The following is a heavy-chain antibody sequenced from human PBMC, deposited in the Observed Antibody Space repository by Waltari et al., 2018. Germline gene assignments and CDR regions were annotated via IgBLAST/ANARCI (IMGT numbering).Heavy chain of an antibody. CDR3: ARVARYYGSGSYYGY. V-gene: IGHV1-2*02. J-gene: IGHJ4*02. CDR1: GDTFTGYY. CDR2: INPNSGGT. D-gene: IGHD3-10*01. Sequence: QVQLVQSGAEVKKPGASVKVSCKASGDTFTGYYMHWVRQAPGQGLEWMGWINPNSGGTNYAQKFQGKVTMTRDTSISTAYMELSRLRSDDTAVYYCARVARYYGSGSYYGYWGQGTLVTVSS.